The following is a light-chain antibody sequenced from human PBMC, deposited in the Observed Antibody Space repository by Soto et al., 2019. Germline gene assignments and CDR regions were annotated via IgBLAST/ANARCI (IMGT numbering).Light chain of an antibody. CDR2: NNN. Sequence: QSVLTQPPSVSGAPGQRGTISCTGSSSNIGAGYDVHWYQQLPGTAPKVVIHNNNNRPSGVPDRFSGSKSGTSGSLAITGLQAEDEAHYSCQSYDSSLSAVVFGGGTKVTVL. J-gene: IGLJ2*01. CDR1: SSNIGAGYD. V-gene: IGLV1-40*01. CDR3: QSYDSSLSAVV.